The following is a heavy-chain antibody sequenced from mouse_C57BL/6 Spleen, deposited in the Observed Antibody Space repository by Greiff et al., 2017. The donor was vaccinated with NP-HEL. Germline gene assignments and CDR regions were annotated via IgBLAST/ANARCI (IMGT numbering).Heavy chain of an antibody. CDR2: IRNKANGYTT. D-gene: IGHD4-1*01. J-gene: IGHJ2*01. V-gene: IGHV7-3*01. Sequence: EVQVAESGGGLVQPGGSLSLSCAASGFTFTDYYMSWVRQPPGKALEWLGFIRNKANGYTTEYSVSVKGRFTIARDNSQSILYLQMNARGAEDSATYYCARAQTGYFDYWGQGTTLTGSS. CDR1: GFTFTDYY. CDR3: ARAQTGYFDY.